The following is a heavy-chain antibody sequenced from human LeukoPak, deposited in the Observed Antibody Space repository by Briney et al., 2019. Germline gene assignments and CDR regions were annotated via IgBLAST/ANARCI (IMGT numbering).Heavy chain of an antibody. CDR2: INSDGSST. V-gene: IGHV3-74*01. Sequence: GGSLRLSCVVSGFTFNKCWMNWVRQAPGKGLVWVSRINSDGSSTTYADSVKGRFTISRDNAKNTLYLQMNSLRAEDTAVYYCARDKSSATGSDYWGQGTLVTVSS. CDR3: ARDKSSATGSDY. D-gene: IGHD1-1*01. CDR1: GFTFNKCW. J-gene: IGHJ4*02.